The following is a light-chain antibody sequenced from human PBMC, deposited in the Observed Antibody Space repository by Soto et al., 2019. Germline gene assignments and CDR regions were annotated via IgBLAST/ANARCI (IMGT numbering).Light chain of an antibody. CDR3: SSCTSGSTYV. CDR2: EVT. V-gene: IGLV2-14*01. J-gene: IGLJ1*01. Sequence: QSALTQPASVSGSPGQSITISCTGTSSDVGGYNYVSWYQQYPGKAPKLLIYEVTNRLSGVSNRFSGSKSGNTASLTISGLQAEDEADYDCSSCTSGSTYVFGTGTKLTVL. CDR1: SSDVGGYNY.